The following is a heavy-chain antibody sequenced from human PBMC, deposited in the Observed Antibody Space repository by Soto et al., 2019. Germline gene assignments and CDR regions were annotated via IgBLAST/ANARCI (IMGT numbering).Heavy chain of an antibody. D-gene: IGHD3-22*01. CDR3: ARDVITMIVVVTYYFDY. CDR1: GFTFSSYA. CDR2: ISYDGSNK. V-gene: IGHV3-30-3*01. Sequence: QVQLVESGGGVVQPGRSLRLSCAASGFTFSSYAMHWVRQVPGKGLEWVAVISYDGSNKYYADSVKGRFTISRDNSKNTLYLQMNSLRAEDTAVYYCARDVITMIVVVTYYFDYWGQGTLVTDSS. J-gene: IGHJ4*02.